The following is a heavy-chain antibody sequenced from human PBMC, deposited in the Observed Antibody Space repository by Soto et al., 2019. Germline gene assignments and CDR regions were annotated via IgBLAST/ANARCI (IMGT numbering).Heavy chain of an antibody. CDR1: GYSFTSYW. J-gene: IGHJ6*02. V-gene: IGHV5-10-1*01. D-gene: IGHD6-13*01. Sequence: GESLKISCKGSGYSFTSYWISWVRQMPGKGLEWMGRIDPSDSYTNYSPSFQGHVTISADKSISTAYLQWSSLKASDTAMYYCARASSSWYFNYGMDVWGQGATVTVSS. CDR2: IDPSDSYT. CDR3: ARASSSWYFNYGMDV.